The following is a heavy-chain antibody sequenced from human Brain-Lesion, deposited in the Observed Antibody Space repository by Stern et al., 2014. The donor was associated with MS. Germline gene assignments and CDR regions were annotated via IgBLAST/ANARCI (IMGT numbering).Heavy chain of an antibody. V-gene: IGHV3-15*01. Sequence: EVQLVESGGGLVKSGGSLRLSCAASGFTFSQAWMGWVRQVPGQGLEWVGHIKSRTDGGTANYAASVKDRFTVSRDNSANMLYLQMNSLTIEDTAVYYCVAGAQLWFWGQGTLVTVSS. CDR2: IKSRTDGGTA. CDR1: GFTFSQAW. CDR3: VAGAQLWF. J-gene: IGHJ4*02. D-gene: IGHD1-1*01.